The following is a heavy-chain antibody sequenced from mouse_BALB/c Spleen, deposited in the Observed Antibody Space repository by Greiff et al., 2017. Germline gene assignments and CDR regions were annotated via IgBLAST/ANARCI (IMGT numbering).Heavy chain of an antibody. CDR2: IWAGGST. D-gene: IGHD2-4*01. CDR1: GFSLTSYG. J-gene: IGHJ3*01. V-gene: IGHV2-9*02. Sequence: VKLMESGPGLVAPSQSLSITCTVSGFSLTSYGVHWVRQPPGKGLEWLGVIWAGGSTNYNSALMSRLSISKDNSKSQVFLKMNSLQTDDTAMYYCARGGDYDWFAYWGQGTLVTVSA. CDR3: ARGGDYDWFAY.